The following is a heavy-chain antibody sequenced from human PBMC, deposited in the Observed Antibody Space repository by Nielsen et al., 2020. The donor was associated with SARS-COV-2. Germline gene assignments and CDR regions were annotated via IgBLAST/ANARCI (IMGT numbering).Heavy chain of an antibody. CDR3: ARVSAAGMALYYFDY. J-gene: IGHJ4*02. V-gene: IGHV3-11*05. D-gene: IGHD6-13*01. CDR2: ISSSTSYT. CDR1: GFSFSDYY. Sequence: GESLKISCAASGFSFSDYYMSWIRQAPGKGLEWVSYISSSTSYTNYADSVTGRFTISRDKAKNTLYLQMNSLRAEDTAVYYCARVSAAGMALYYFDYWRQGTLVTVSS.